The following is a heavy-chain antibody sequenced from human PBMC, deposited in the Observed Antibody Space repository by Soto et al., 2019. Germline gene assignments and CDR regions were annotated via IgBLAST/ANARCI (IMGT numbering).Heavy chain of an antibody. D-gene: IGHD2-15*01. CDR2: IYYTGSA. CDR3: TRDRESGASSMT. Sequence: QVQLQESGPGLVKPSQTLSLTCTVSGYSISSGGYYWSWIRQHPGKGLEWIGYIYYTGSAYYNPSLKSRVTISVDTSQNQISLKLSSVTAADTAVYYCTRDRESGASSMTWGQGSLVTVSS. CDR1: GYSISSGGYY. J-gene: IGHJ5*02. V-gene: IGHV4-31*03.